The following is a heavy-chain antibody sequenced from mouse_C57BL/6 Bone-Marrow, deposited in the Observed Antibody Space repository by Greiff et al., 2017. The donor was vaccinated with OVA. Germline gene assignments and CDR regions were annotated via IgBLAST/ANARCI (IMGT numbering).Heavy chain of an antibody. J-gene: IGHJ3*01. CDR3: ARGYGSSRFAY. D-gene: IGHD1-1*01. CDR1: GYTFTSYG. V-gene: IGHV1-81*01. CDR2: IYPRSGNN. Sequence: QVQLQQSGAELARPGASVKLSCKASGYTFTSYGISWVKQRTGQGLEWIGAIYPRSGNNYYNEKFTGKATLTADKSSSTAYMELRSLTSEDSAVYFCARGYGSSRFAYWGQGTLVTVSA.